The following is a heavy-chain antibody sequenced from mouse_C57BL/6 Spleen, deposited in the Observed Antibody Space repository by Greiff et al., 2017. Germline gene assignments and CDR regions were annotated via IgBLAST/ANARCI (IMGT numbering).Heavy chain of an antibody. J-gene: IGHJ2*01. CDR1: GYTFTSYC. D-gene: IGHD1-2*01. CDR2: IYPSDSET. CDR3: ASHYYGLYYFDY. V-gene: IGHV1-61*01. Sequence: VQLQQPGAELVRPGSSVKLSCKASGYTFTSYCMDWVKQRPGQGLEWIGNIYPSDSETHYNQKFKDKATLTVDKSSSTAYMQLSSLTSEDSAVYYCASHYYGLYYFDYWGQGTTLTVSS.